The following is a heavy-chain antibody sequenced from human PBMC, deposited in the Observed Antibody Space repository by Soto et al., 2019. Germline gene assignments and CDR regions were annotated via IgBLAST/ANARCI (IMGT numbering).Heavy chain of an antibody. V-gene: IGHV1-69*13. D-gene: IGHD5-12*01. Sequence: ASVKVSCKASGGTFSRYTISWVRQAPGQGLEWMGGTTPMFGTANYAQKFQGRVTITADESTSTAYMELSSLRSEDTAVYYCAAFSGYGFGVDYWGQGTLVTVSS. CDR2: TTPMFGTA. CDR3: AAFSGYGFGVDY. CDR1: GGTFSRYT. J-gene: IGHJ4*02.